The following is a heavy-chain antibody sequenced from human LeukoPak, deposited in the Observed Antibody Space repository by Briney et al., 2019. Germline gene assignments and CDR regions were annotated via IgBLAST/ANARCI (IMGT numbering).Heavy chain of an antibody. CDR3: ARQDYYDSSGYGDFDY. D-gene: IGHD3-22*01. V-gene: IGHV5-51*01. J-gene: IGHJ4*02. CDR2: IYPGDSDT. CDR1: GYSFTSYW. Sequence: ASVKVSCKGSGYSFTSYWIGWVRQMPGKGLEWMGIIYPGDSDTRYSPYFQGQATISADKSISTAYLQWSSLKASDTAMYYCARQDYYDSSGYGDFDYWGQGTLVTVSS.